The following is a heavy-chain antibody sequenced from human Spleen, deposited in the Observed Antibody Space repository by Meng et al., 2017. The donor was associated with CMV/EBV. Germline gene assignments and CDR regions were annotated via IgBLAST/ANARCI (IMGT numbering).Heavy chain of an antibody. J-gene: IGHJ4*02. D-gene: IGHD4/OR15-4a*01. CDR1: GFTFRNFA. CDR3: AKDDYGGGTFDY. CDR2: IWNDGSQE. V-gene: IGHV3-30*02. Sequence: GESLKISCAASGFTFRNFAMHWVRQAPGKGLEWVAFIWNDGSQEYYADSVKGRFTISRDNHENTLYLQMNSLRAEDMAVYYCAKDDYGGGTFDYWGQGTLVTVSS.